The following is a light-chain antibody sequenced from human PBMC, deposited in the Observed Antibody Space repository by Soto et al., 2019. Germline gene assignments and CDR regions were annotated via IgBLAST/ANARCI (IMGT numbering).Light chain of an antibody. J-gene: IGLJ2*01. CDR2: EVT. CDR1: SSDVGIYKY. V-gene: IGLV2-14*01. CDR3: TSFTSSSTVV. Sequence: QSAVTQPASVSGSPGQSITISCTGTSSDVGIYKYVSWYQQHPGKAPNLMIYEVTNRPSGVSDRFSGSKSGNTASLTISGLQAEAETDYYCTSFTSSSTVVFGGGTKLTVL.